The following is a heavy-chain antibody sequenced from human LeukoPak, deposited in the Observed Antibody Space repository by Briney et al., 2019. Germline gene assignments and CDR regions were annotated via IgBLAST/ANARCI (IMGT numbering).Heavy chain of an antibody. J-gene: IGHJ4*02. D-gene: IGHD3-22*01. CDR2: TNRDDSDT. V-gene: IGHV3-74*01. CDR3: ARSANYFDTSGQDY. Sequence: PGGSLRLSCAASGFTFSRHWMHWVRQAPGKGLVWVSRTNRDDSDTSYADSVKGRFTISRDKAKSTLYLQMNSLRVEDTAVYYCARSANYFDTSGQDYWGQGTLVTVSS. CDR1: GFTFSRHW.